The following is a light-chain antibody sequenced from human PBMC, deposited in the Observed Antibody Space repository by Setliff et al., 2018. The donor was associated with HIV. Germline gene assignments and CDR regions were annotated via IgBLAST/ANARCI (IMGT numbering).Light chain of an antibody. CDR1: SSDVGGYNY. CDR2: DVT. Sequence: QSVLTQPRSVSGSPGQSVTISCTGTSSDVGGYNYVSWYQQHPGKAPKLMIYDVTKRPSGVPDRFSGSKSGNTASLTISGLQAGDEADYYCCSYAGSAYVFGTGTKVTVL. J-gene: IGLJ1*01. V-gene: IGLV2-11*01. CDR3: CSYAGSAYV.